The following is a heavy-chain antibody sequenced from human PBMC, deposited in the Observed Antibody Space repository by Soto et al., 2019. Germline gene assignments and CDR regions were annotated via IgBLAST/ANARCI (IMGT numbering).Heavy chain of an antibody. J-gene: IGHJ6*02. CDR1: GYTFTSYD. Sequence: QVQLVQSGAEVKKPGASVKVSCKASGYTFTSYDINWVRQATGQGLEWMGWMNPNSGNTGYAQKFQGRVTMNRNTSISTAYMELSSLRSEDTAVYYCARGGYCSGGSCYGIYYYGMDVWGQGTTVTVSS. V-gene: IGHV1-8*01. CDR3: ARGGYCSGGSCYGIYYYGMDV. D-gene: IGHD2-15*01. CDR2: MNPNSGNT.